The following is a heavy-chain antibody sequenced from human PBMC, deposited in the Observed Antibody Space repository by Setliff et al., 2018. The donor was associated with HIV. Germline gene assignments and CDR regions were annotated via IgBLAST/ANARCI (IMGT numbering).Heavy chain of an antibody. CDR3: ASSMGSHDAFDI. V-gene: IGHV4-39*07. J-gene: IGHJ3*02. CDR1: GGSISSSNYY. Sequence: SETLSLTCTVSGGSISSSNYYWGWIRQPPGKGLEWIGSIYHSGGTYYNPSLKSRVTISVDMSKNQFSLKLSSVTAADTAVYYCASSMGSHDAFDIWGQGTMVTVSS. D-gene: IGHD2-8*01. CDR2: IYHSGGT.